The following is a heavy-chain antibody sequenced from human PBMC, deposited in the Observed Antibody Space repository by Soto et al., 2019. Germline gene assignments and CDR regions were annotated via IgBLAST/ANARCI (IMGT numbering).Heavy chain of an antibody. CDR3: ARGLGTLMPFDS. CDR1: GGSISDDY. D-gene: IGHD7-27*01. J-gene: IGHJ4*02. Sequence: QVQLQESGPGLVKPSETLSVICTVSGGSISDDYWSWIRQPPGKGLVWIGYIHYSGSTNYNPSLKSRVTMSIDTSKTQFFLMLWSVTAADAAVYYCARGLGTLMPFDSCGQGALVTVSS. CDR2: IHYSGST. V-gene: IGHV4-59*01.